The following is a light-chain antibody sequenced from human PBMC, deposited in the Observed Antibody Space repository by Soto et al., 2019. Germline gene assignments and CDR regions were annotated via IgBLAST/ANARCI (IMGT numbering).Light chain of an antibody. CDR1: QSVSNN. V-gene: IGKV3-15*01. CDR3: QQYNNWART. CDR2: GAS. J-gene: IGKJ1*01. Sequence: ERVMTQSPASLSLSPGARATLSCRASQSVSNNLAWYQQKPGQAPRLLMYGASTRATGIPARFSGSGSGTEFTLTISSLQSADFAVYFCQQYNNWARTFGQGTKVDIK.